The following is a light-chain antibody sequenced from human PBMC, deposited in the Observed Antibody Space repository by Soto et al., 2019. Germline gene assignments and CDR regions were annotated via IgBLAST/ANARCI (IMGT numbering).Light chain of an antibody. CDR2: GAS. V-gene: IGKV3-15*01. Sequence: EVVMTQSQDTLSVSPGGRATLSCRASQSVSSNLAWYQQKPGQSPRLLIYGASTRATGIPARFSGSGSGTEFTLTISSLQSEDFAVYYCQQYNNWPPYTFGQGTRLEIK. CDR1: QSVSSN. CDR3: QQYNNWPPYT. J-gene: IGKJ2*01.